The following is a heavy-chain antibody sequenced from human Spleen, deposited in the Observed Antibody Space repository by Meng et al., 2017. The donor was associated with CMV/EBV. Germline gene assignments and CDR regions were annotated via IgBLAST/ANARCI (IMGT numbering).Heavy chain of an antibody. V-gene: IGHV1-2*02. CDR2: INPNSGGT. Sequence: LVQCVAGVNWHGAYVHAHVTAYRSTLTGFYMEWSRQGPGQGREWMGWINPNSGGTNYAQKFEGRVTLTRDTFISTAYLELIRLRSDDTAVYYCATILYSHYGGALEYGGQGTLVTVSS. CDR3: ATILYSHYGGALEY. D-gene: IGHD4-11*01. J-gene: IGHJ4*02. CDR1: RSTLTGFY.